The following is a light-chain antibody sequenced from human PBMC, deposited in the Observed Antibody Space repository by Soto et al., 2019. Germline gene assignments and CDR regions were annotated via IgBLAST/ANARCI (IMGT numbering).Light chain of an antibody. CDR3: QQSYITPYT. Sequence: DIQMTQSPSSLSAYVGDTVTITCRASQSISVHLNWYQQKPGKVPKLLIYAASNLQSGVPLRFSGSVSETDFALTISSLQPEDFATYYCQQSYITPYTFGQGTKLEIK. CDR2: AAS. CDR1: QSISVH. V-gene: IGKV1-39*01. J-gene: IGKJ2*01.